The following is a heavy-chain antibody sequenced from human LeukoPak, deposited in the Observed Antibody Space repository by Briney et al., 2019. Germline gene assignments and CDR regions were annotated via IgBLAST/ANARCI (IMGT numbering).Heavy chain of an antibody. CDR3: AGGTLRVPAAKVDRYYYFYALDV. Sequence: GGSLRLSCAASGFTVSSNYMSWVRQAPGKGLEWVSVIYSGGSTYYADSVKGRFTISRDHSKNTLHLQMNSLRAEDTAMYYCAGGTLRVPAAKVDRYYYFYALDVWGQGTTVTVSS. D-gene: IGHD2-2*01. CDR1: GFTVSSNY. V-gene: IGHV3-53*01. J-gene: IGHJ6*02. CDR2: IYSGGST.